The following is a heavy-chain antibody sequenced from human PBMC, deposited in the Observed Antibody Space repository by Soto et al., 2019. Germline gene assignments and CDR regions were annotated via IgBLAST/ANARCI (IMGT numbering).Heavy chain of an antibody. CDR2: ISYDGSNQ. CDR1: GFPFSTYG. Sequence: QVHLVESGGGVVQPGRSLTLSCVASGFPFSTYGIHWVRQAPGKGLEWVALISYDGSNQYYADSVKGRFTISRDNSKNTLYLQMSRLRPDDTAVYYCAREGFSGNYGPAYWGQGTSVTVSS. V-gene: IGHV3-30*03. CDR3: AREGFSGNYGPAY. D-gene: IGHD1-26*01. J-gene: IGHJ4*02.